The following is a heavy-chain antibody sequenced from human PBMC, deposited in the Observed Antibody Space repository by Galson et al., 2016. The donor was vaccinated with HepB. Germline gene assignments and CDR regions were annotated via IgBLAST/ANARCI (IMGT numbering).Heavy chain of an antibody. Sequence: SETLSLTCTVSGGSISSYYWSWIRQPPGKGLEWIGYIYNSGSTNFNPSLKTRVGMTLDTTKNQFSLQLTSVTAADTAVYYCVRATKDFWGGFLNWFDPWVQGTLVIVSS. J-gene: IGHJ5*02. CDR1: GGSISSYY. V-gene: IGHV4-59*01. CDR3: VRATKDFWGGFLNWFDP. D-gene: IGHD3-3*01. CDR2: IYNSGST.